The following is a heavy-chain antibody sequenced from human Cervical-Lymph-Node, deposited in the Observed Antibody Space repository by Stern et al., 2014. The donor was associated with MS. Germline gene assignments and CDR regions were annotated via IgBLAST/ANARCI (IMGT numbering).Heavy chain of an antibody. J-gene: IGHJ3*02. CDR2: IYYSGNT. CDR1: GGTISSGPYY. D-gene: IGHD3-16*01. Sequence: QLQLQESGPGLVKPSQTLSLTCAVSGGTISSGPYYWSRNRQRPGQGLVWLGYIYYSGNTYYKPSLEVRLTLSVDMSENHISLRLTSVSAADTAMYYCARDSYAGPAGDSFDIWGHGTMVTVSA. CDR3: ARDSYAGPAGDSFDI. V-gene: IGHV4-31*11.